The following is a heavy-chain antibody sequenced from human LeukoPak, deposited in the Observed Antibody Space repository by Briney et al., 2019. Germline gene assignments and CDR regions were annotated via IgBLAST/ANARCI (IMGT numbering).Heavy chain of an antibody. J-gene: IGHJ5*02. V-gene: IGHV3-23*01. Sequence: GGSLRLSCAASGFTFSSYAMSWVRQAPGKGREWVSAISGSGGSTYYADSVKGRFTISRDNSKTTLYLQMNSLRAEDTAVYYCASANDYDFWSGYYHPNWFDPWGQGTLVTVSS. D-gene: IGHD3-3*01. CDR1: GFTFSSYA. CDR3: ASANDYDFWSGYYHPNWFDP. CDR2: ISGSGGST.